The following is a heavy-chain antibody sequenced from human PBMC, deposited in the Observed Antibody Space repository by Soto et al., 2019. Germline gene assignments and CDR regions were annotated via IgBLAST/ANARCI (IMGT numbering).Heavy chain of an antibody. CDR3: VRAGLGGHIGPFDI. J-gene: IGHJ3*02. V-gene: IGHV3-13*01. Sequence: VQLVESGGGVVQPGGSLRLSCVASECTLSDYDMNWVRQAPGKGLEWVSSIDISGNTNHAAPVQGRFTISSESAKNSVYLQMNSLRVGDTTVYFCVRAGLGGHIGPFDIWGQVTVGTASS. CDR1: ECTLSDYD. CDR2: IDISGNT. D-gene: IGHD3-10*01.